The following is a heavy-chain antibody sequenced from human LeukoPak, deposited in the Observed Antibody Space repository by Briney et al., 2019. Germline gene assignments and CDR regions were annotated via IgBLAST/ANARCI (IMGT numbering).Heavy chain of an antibody. CDR3: AKDLTITTVTTYDY. V-gene: IGHV3-23*01. Sequence: GGSLRLSCAASGFTFSSYEMNWVRQAPGKGLEWVSAISGSGGSTYYADSVKGRFTISRDNSKNTLYLQMNSLRAEDTAVYYCAKDLTITTVTTYDYWGQGTLVTVSS. J-gene: IGHJ4*02. D-gene: IGHD4-17*01. CDR1: GFTFSSYE. CDR2: ISGSGGST.